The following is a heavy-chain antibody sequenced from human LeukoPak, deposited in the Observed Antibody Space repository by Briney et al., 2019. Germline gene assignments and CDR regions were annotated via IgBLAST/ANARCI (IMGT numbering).Heavy chain of an antibody. V-gene: IGHV3-49*03. CDR3: TTYCGGDCYSRYFQH. J-gene: IGHJ1*01. D-gene: IGHD2-21*02. Sequence: GGSLRLSCTALGFTFGDYAMSWFGRAPGRGRGWVGFIRSKAYGGTTEYAASVKGRFTISRDDSKSIAYLQMNSLKTEDTAVYYCTTYCGGDCYSRYFQHWGQGTLVTVSS. CDR2: IRSKAYGGTT. CDR1: GFTFGDYA.